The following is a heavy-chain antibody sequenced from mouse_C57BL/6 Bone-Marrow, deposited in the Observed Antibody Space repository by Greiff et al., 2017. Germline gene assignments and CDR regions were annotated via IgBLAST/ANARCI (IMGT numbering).Heavy chain of an antibody. CDR2: INPYNGGT. CDR3: AREEDPMDY. CDR1: GYTFTDYY. V-gene: IGHV1-19*01. Sequence: VQLKQSGPVLVKPGASVKMSCKASGYTFTDYYMNWVKQSHGKSLEWIGVINPYNGGTSYNQKFKGKATLTVDKSSSTAYMELNSLTSEDSAVYYCAREEDPMDYWRQGTSGTVSA. J-gene: IGHJ4*01.